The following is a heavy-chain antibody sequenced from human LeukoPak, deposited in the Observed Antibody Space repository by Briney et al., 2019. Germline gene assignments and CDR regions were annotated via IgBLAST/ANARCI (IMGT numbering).Heavy chain of an antibody. CDR3: ARVKAAALMAIDY. CDR1: GFTFSSYW. J-gene: IGHJ4*02. V-gene: IGHV3-7*01. Sequence: RGSLRLSCAASGFTFSSYWMSWVRQAPGKGLEWVANIKQDGSEKYYVDSVKGRFTISRDSTKNSLFLQMNSLRAEDTAVYYCARVKAAALMAIDYWGQGTLVTVSS. D-gene: IGHD6-13*01. CDR2: IKQDGSEK.